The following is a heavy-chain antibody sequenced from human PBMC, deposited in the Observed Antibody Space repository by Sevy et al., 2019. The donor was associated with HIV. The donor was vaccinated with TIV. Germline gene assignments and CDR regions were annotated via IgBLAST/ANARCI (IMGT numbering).Heavy chain of an antibody. CDR2: ISSSSSYI. V-gene: IGHV3-21*01. D-gene: IGHD3-22*01. J-gene: IGHJ5*02. Sequence: GGSLRLSCAASGFTFSSYSMNWVRQAPGKGLEWVSSISSSSSYIYYADSVKGRFTISRDNAKNSLYLQMNSLRAEDTAVYYDARGSSYDSSGFEPFYWFDPWGQGTLVTVSS. CDR3: ARGSSYDSSGFEPFYWFDP. CDR1: GFTFSSYS.